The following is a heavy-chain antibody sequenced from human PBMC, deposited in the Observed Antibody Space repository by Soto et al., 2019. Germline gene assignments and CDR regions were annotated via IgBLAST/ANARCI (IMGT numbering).Heavy chain of an antibody. CDR3: AKPEPSVYVPLPPFDY. CDR1: GFTFSNYA. CDR2: ITNSGRGT. V-gene: IGHV3-23*01. Sequence: GGSLRLSCAASGFTFSNYAMNWVRQAPGKGLEWVSTITNSGRGTYYADSVKGRFTISRDNSKNTLYLQMNSLRAEDTAVYYCAKPEPSVYVPLPPFDYWGQGALVPVSS. J-gene: IGHJ4*02. D-gene: IGHD3-22*01.